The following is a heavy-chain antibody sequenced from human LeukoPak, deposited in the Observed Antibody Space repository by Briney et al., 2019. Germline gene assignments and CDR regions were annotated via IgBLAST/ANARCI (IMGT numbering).Heavy chain of an antibody. D-gene: IGHD6-13*01. V-gene: IGHV3-21*01. CDR3: ARGSGATYSSSWYLDY. CDR2: ISSSSSYI. CDR1: GLNFSSYS. Sequence: GGSLRHSHAASGLNFSSYSMKWVRQAPGKGLEWVSSISSSSSYIYYADSVKGRFTISGDNAKNSLYLQMNSLRAEDTAVYYCARGSGATYSSSWYLDYWGQGTLVTVSS. J-gene: IGHJ4*02.